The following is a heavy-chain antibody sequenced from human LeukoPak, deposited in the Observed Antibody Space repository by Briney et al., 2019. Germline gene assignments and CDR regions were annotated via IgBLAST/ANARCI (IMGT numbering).Heavy chain of an antibody. CDR1: GFTFSDYY. V-gene: IGHV4-59*01. J-gene: IGHJ4*02. CDR3: ARSKDILTGYCFDY. Sequence: GSLRLSCAASGFTFSDYYMSWIRQAPGKGLEWVGSIYYSGSTNYNPSLKSRVTISVDTSKNQFSLKLSSVTAADTAVYYCARSKDILTGYCFDYWGQGTLVTVSS. CDR2: IYYSGST. D-gene: IGHD3-9*01.